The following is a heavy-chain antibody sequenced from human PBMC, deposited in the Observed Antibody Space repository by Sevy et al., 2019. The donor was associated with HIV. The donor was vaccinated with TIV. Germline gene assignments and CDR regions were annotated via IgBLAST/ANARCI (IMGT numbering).Heavy chain of an antibody. CDR1: GFGFSNYD. Sequence: GGSLRLSCPASGFGFSNYDMHWDRQAPGKGLEWVAAISYEGSNKYYADSVRGRFTISRDNSKNTLYLQMNSLRADDTARYYYAGCNRGRDDNDIIVVISKGLDSWGQGTLVTVSP. CDR3: AGCNRGRDDNDIIVVISKGLDS. D-gene: IGHD2-21*01. J-gene: IGHJ4*02. CDR2: ISYEGSNK. V-gene: IGHV3-30*04.